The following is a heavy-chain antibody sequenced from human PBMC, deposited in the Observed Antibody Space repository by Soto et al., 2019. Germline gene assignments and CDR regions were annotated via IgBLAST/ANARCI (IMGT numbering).Heavy chain of an antibody. CDR3: ARDLRGIAAAGTDDAFDI. Sequence: PSETLSLTCTVSGGSISSGDYYWSWIRQPPGKGLEWIGYIYYSGSTYYNPSLKSRVTISVDTSKNQFSLKLSSVTAADTAVYYCARDLRGIAAAGTDDAFDIWGQGTMVTVSS. D-gene: IGHD6-13*01. V-gene: IGHV4-30-4*01. CDR1: GGSISSGDYY. CDR2: IYYSGST. J-gene: IGHJ3*02.